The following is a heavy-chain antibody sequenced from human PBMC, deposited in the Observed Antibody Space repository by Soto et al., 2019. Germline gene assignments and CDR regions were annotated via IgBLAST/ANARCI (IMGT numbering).Heavy chain of an antibody. CDR3: AKEAGYSSGWDFAY. V-gene: IGHV3-9*01. D-gene: IGHD6-19*01. CDR2: ISWNSGSI. Sequence: EVQLVESGGGLVQPGRSLRLSCAASGFTFDDYAMHWVRQAPGKGLEWVSGISWNSGSIGYADSVKGRFTISRDNAKNSLYLQMNSLRAEDTALYYCAKEAGYSSGWDFAYWGQGTLVTVSS. CDR1: GFTFDDYA. J-gene: IGHJ4*02.